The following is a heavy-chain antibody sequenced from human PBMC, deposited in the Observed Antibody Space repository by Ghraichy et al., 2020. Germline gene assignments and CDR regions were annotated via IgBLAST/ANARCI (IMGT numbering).Heavy chain of an antibody. V-gene: IGHV3-48*02. CDR2: IGSMI. CDR1: GFTFSGST. Sequence: GGSLRLSCAASGFTFSGSTMNWVRQAPGKGLEWVSFIGSMIYYADSVKGRFTISRDNAKNTLYLQMNSLRDEDTAVYYCSRDLWNAFSLGVWGQGTPVTVSS. D-gene: IGHD1-1*01. CDR3: SRDLWNAFSLGV. J-gene: IGHJ4*02.